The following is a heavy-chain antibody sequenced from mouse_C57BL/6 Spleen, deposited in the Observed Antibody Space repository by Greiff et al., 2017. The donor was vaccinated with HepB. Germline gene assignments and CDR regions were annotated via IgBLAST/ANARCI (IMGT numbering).Heavy chain of an antibody. Sequence: QVQLQESGPELVKPGASVKISCKASGYAFSSSWMNWVKQRPGKGLEWIGRIYPGDGDTNYNGKFKGKATLTADKSSSTAYMQLSSLSSGDSAVSFCARGVYTSGRGTNWHLDVWGTATTVTVS. J-gene: IGHJ1*03. CDR1: GYAFSSSW. CDR2: IYPGDGDT. V-gene: IGHV1-82*01. D-gene: IGHD1-1*01. CDR3: ARGVYTSGRGTNWHLDV.